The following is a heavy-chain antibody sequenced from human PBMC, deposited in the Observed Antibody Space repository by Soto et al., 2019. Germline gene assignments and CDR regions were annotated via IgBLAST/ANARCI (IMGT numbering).Heavy chain of an antibody. CDR1: GFPFWTYS. Sequence: EVKLLESGGGLVQPGGSMRLSCEASGFPFWTYSMSWVRQAPRKGLEWVSGISGSGTATYYTDSVKGRFTVSRDNSKDTVYLQMNDLRVEDAAEYFCAKDSWAIFGVPAGEYYAMDVWGQGTTVTVSS. V-gene: IGHV3-23*01. CDR3: AKDSWAIFGVPAGEYYAMDV. J-gene: IGHJ6*02. D-gene: IGHD3-3*01. CDR2: ISGSGTAT.